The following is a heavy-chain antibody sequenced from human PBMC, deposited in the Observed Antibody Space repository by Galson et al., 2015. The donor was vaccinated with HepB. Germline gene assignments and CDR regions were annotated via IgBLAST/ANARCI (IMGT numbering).Heavy chain of an antibody. CDR2: IDPTDSYI. CDR3: ARSVRADYYNGNYFHYFDN. J-gene: IGHJ4*02. D-gene: IGHD1-26*01. V-gene: IGHV5-10-1*01. CDR1: GYSFTNYW. Sequence: QSGAEVKKPGESLRISCKGFGYSFTNYWISWVRQMPGKGLEWMGRIDPTDSYINYSPSSQGHVTFSADKSISTAYLQWSSLQASDTAIYYCARSVRADYYNGNYFHYFDNWGQGTLLTVSS.